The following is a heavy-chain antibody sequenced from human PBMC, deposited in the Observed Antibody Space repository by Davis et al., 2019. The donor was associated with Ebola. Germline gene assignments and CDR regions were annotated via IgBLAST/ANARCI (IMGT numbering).Heavy chain of an antibody. CDR2: INPITGGT. Sequence: GESLKISCKASGYRFTSYYMHWVRPAPGQGLEWMGIINPITGGTSYAQNFQVRVNMTRDTSTSTVYMELSSLRSEDTAVYYCAREGGRYYDSSGYVFDIWGQGTMVKVSS. CDR3: AREGGRYYDSSGYVFDI. D-gene: IGHD3-22*01. CDR1: GYRFTSYY. V-gene: IGHV1-46*01. J-gene: IGHJ3*02.